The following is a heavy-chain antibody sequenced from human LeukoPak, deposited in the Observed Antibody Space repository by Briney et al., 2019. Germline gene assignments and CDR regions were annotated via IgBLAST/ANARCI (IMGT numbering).Heavy chain of an antibody. Sequence: GESLKISCQGSGYSFTNYWIGWVRQMPGRGLECMGIIYPGDSDTRYSPSFQGQVTISADKSISTAYLQWSSLKASDTAMYYCARRSLHTNSFWFDPWGQGTQVTVSS. CDR3: ARRSLHTNSFWFDP. CDR2: IYPGDSDT. D-gene: IGHD6-6*01. J-gene: IGHJ5*02. V-gene: IGHV5-51*01. CDR1: GYSFTNYW.